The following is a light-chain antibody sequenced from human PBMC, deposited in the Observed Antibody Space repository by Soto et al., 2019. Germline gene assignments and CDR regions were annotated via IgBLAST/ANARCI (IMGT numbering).Light chain of an antibody. V-gene: IGLV2-14*01. Sequence: QSALTQPASVSGSPGQSITISCTGTSSDVGAYNYVSWYQQHPGKAPKLMIYDVSSRPSGVSNRFSGSGSKSGNTASLTISGLQAEDEADYYCSSCTSSVVFGGGTKLTVL. CDR2: DVS. J-gene: IGLJ2*01. CDR3: SSCTSSVV. CDR1: SSDVGAYNY.